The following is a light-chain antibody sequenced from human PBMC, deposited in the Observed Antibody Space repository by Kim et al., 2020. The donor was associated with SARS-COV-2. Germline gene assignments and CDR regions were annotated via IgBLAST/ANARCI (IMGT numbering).Light chain of an antibody. CDR3: QQYFNTPLT. Sequence: DIVMTQSPDSLAVSLGERASINCKSSQSVLYSSNNKDCLAWYQQKPGQPPKLLIYWASTRESGVPDRFSGSGSGTDFTLTINSLQAEDVAVYYCQQYFNTPLTFGGGTKVDIK. CDR2: WAS. J-gene: IGKJ4*01. V-gene: IGKV4-1*01. CDR1: QSVLYSSNNKDC.